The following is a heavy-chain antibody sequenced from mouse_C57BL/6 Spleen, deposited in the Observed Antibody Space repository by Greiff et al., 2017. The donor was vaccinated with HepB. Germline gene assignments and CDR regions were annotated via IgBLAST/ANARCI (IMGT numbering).Heavy chain of an antibody. CDR3: TRLAY. Sequence: EVKVEESGGGLVQPGGSMKLSCVASGFTFSNYWMNWVRQSPEKGLEWVAQIRLKSDNYATHYAESVKGRFTISRDDSKSSVYLQMNNVRAEDTGIYYCTRLAYWGQGTLVTVSA. V-gene: IGHV6-3*01. CDR2: IRLKSDNYAT. J-gene: IGHJ3*01. CDR1: GFTFSNYW.